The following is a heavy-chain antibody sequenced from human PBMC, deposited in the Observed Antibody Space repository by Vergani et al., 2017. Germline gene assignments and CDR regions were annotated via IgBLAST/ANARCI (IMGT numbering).Heavy chain of an antibody. CDR1: GGTFSSYA. V-gene: IGHV1-69*01. J-gene: IGHJ5*02. Sequence: QVQLVQSGAEVKKPGSSVKVSCKASGGTFSSYAISWVRQAPGQGLEWMGGIIPIFGTANYAQKFQGRVTITADESTSTAYMALSSLRSEDTAVYYCARGRSPGIAAAGTTSWFDPWGQGTLVTVSS. D-gene: IGHD6-13*01. CDR2: IIPIFGTA. CDR3: ARGRSPGIAAAGTTSWFDP.